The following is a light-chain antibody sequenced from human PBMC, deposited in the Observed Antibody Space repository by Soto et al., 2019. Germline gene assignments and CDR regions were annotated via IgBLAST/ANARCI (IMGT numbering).Light chain of an antibody. CDR3: QQSYSTPRFP. V-gene: IGKV1-39*01. CDR2: AES. Sequence: DIQMTQSPSSLSASVGDRVTITCRASQSSSSYLNWYQQKPGEAPKLLIYAESGLQSGVTSRFSGSGSGTDFTLTISSLQPEDFATYYCQQSYSTPRFPFGRATKVDI. CDR1: QSSSSY. J-gene: IGKJ3*01.